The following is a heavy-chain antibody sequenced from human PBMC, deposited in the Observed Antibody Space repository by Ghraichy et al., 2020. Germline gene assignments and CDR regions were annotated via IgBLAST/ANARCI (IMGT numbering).Heavy chain of an antibody. Sequence: LSLTCAASGFTFRTYGMHWVRQAPGKGLEWVAIISYDGSNKYYADSVKGRFTVSRDNSKNTLYLQMNSLRAEDTAVYYCAKEDGEAYFDYWGQGTLVTVSS. J-gene: IGHJ4*02. V-gene: IGHV3-30*18. D-gene: IGHD4-17*01. CDR1: GFTFRTYG. CDR2: ISYDGSNK. CDR3: AKEDGEAYFDY.